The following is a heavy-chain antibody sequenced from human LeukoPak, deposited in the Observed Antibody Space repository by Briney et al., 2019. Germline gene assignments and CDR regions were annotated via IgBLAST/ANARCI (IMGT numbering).Heavy chain of an antibody. J-gene: IGHJ4*02. Sequence: PGGSLRLSCAASGFTVSDYYMTWIRQAPGKGLDWVSYISFSGSTIYYADSVKGRFIISRDTAKNSLCLQMNSLRAEDTAVYYCVRGMGGGVSNFDYWGQGTLVTVSS. CDR1: GFTVSDYY. D-gene: IGHD3-16*01. V-gene: IGHV3-11*04. CDR3: VRGMGGGVSNFDY. CDR2: ISFSGSTI.